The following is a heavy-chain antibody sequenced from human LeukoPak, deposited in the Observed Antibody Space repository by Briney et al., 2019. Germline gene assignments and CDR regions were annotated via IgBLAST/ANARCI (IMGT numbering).Heavy chain of an antibody. CDR3: ARSFRAAVAATGFDY. CDR1: GFTFSSYA. V-gene: IGHV3-23*01. J-gene: IGHJ4*02. CDR2: ISGSGGST. D-gene: IGHD6-19*01. Sequence: GGSLRLSCAASGFTFSSYAMSWVRQAPGKGLEWVSAISGSGGSTYYADSVKGRFTISRDNAKNSLYLQMNSLRAEDTAVYYCARSFRAAVAATGFDYWGQGTLVTVSS.